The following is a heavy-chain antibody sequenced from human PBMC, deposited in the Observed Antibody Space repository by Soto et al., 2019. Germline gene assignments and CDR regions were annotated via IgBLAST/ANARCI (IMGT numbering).Heavy chain of an antibody. V-gene: IGHV3-30-3*01. D-gene: IGHD6-19*01. CDR2: ISYDASNK. CDR1: GFAFSSYA. CDR3: ARPFSSGWYGDFDY. Sequence: QVQLVESRGGVVQPGRSLRLSCAASGFAFSSYAMHWVRRAPGKGLEWVAVISYDASNKYYADSVKGRFTISRDNSKKTMYLQMSSLRAEDTAVYYCARPFSSGWYGDFDYWGQGTLVTVSS. J-gene: IGHJ4*02.